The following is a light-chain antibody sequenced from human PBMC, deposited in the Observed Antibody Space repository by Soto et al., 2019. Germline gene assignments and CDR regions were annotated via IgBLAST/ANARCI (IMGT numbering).Light chain of an antibody. V-gene: IGKV3-15*01. CDR3: QKYNELPPLT. J-gene: IGKJ4*01. Sequence: IVMTQSPASLSASPGERATLSFRASRSISNNVAWNQQKPGQAPRLLLYGASTRASGIPARFSASGSGTDCTLTISMLQSEDFAVDFCQKYNELPPLTFGGGTKVEI. CDR1: RSISNN. CDR2: GAS.